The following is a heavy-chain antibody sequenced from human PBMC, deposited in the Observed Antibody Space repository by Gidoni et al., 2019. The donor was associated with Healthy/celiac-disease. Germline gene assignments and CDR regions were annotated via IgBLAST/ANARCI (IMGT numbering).Heavy chain of an antibody. CDR2: ISGSGGST. CDR1: GFTFSRYP. Sequence: EVQLLESGGGLVQPGGSLRLSCAASGFTFSRYPMSWVRPAPGKGLGWVSAISGSGGSTYYADSVKGRFTISRDNSKNTLYLQMNSLRAEDTAVYYCAKEWVVVVSSNKWDAFDIWGQGTMVTVSS. J-gene: IGHJ3*02. D-gene: IGHD3-22*01. CDR3: AKEWVVVVSSNKWDAFDI. V-gene: IGHV3-23*01.